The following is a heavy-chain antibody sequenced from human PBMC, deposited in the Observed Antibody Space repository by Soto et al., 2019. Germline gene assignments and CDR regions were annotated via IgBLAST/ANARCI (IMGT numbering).Heavy chain of an antibody. V-gene: IGHV1-2*02. J-gene: IGHJ6*02. D-gene: IGHD6-19*01. CDR2: INPNSGGT. Sequence: ASVKVSCKASGYTFTGYYMHWVRQAPGQGLEWMGWINPNSGGTNYAQKFQGRVTMTRDTSISTAYMELSRLRSDDTAVYYCAREKVAGSYYYYGMDVWGQGTTVTVSS. CDR1: GYTFTGYY. CDR3: AREKVAGSYYYYGMDV.